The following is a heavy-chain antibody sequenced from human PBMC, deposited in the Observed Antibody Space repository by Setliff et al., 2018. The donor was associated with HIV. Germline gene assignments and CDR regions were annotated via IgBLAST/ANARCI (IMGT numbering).Heavy chain of an antibody. D-gene: IGHD3-10*01. CDR2: INWNGGNT. V-gene: IGHV3-20*04. CDR1: GFTFDDYG. J-gene: IGHJ4*02. CDR3: ARQRGLRGYYGSNSLYYFDR. Sequence: GGSLRLSCAASGFTFDDYGMSWVRQGPGKGLEWVSGINWNGGNTGYADSVKGRFTISRDNAKNSLYLQMNSLRAEDTALYYCARQRGLRGYYGSNSLYYFDRWGQGTRVTVSS.